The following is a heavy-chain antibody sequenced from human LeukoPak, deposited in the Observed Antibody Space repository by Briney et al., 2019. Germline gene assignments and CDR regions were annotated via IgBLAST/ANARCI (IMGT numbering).Heavy chain of an antibody. CDR3: ARAGNYYYYIDV. J-gene: IGHJ6*03. CDR2: INWNGGST. V-gene: IGHV3-20*04. D-gene: IGHD1-1*01. Sequence: GSLRLSCAASGFTFDDYGMSWVRQGPGKGLEWVSGINWNGGSTGYADSVKGRFTISRDNAKNSLYLQMNSLRAEDTALYYCARAGNYYYYIDVWGKGTTVTVSS. CDR1: GFTFDDYG.